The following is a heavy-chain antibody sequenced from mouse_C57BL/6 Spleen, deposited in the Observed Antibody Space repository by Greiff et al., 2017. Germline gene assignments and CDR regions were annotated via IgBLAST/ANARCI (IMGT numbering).Heavy chain of an antibody. D-gene: IGHD1-1*01. V-gene: IGHV1-15*01. J-gene: IGHJ1*03. CDR1: GYTFTDYE. Sequence: VQLQQSGAELVRPGASVTLSCKASGYTFTDYEMHWVKQTPVHGLEWIGAIDPETGGTAYNQKFKGKAILTADKSSSTAYMELRSLTSEDSAVYYCTRGEGLLRYPWYFDVGGTGTTGTVSS. CDR2: IDPETGGT. CDR3: TRGEGLLRYPWYFDV.